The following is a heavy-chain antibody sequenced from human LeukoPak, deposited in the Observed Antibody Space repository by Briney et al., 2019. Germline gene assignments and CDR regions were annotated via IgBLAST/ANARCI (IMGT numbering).Heavy chain of an antibody. CDR3: ARVGTWELQRVFDY. CDR1: GFTFTDYW. Sequence: GGSLRLSCAASGFTFTDYWMTWVRQVPGKGLEWMANIQRGGSESYYVDSVKGRFTISRENAKNSLYLQMDSLRVEDTAVYYCARVGTWELQRVFDYWGQGTPVTVSS. J-gene: IGHJ4*02. V-gene: IGHV3-7*01. CDR2: IQRGGSES. D-gene: IGHD1-26*01.